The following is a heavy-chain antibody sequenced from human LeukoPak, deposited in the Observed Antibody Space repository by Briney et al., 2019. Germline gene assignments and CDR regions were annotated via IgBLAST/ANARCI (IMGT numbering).Heavy chain of an antibody. J-gene: IGHJ3*02. Sequence: GGSLRLSCAASGFTFSSYAMHWVRQAPGKGLEGVAVISYDGSNKYYADSVKGRFTISRDNSKNTLYLQMNSLRSDDTAVYYCARGANRYCSSTSCYAFDIWGQGTMVTVSS. CDR1: GFTFSSYA. CDR2: ISYDGSNK. CDR3: ARGANRYCSSTSCYAFDI. V-gene: IGHV3-30-3*01. D-gene: IGHD2-2*01.